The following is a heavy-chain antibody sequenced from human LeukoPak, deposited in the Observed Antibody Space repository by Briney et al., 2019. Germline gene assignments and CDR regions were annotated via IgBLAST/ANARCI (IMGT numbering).Heavy chain of an antibody. J-gene: IGHJ4*02. D-gene: IGHD5-12*01. Sequence: PSETLSLTCTVSGDSISSNYWSWIWQPPGKGLEWIGYFYYSGRTNYNPSLKSRVTISGDTSTNRFSLKLNSVTAADTAVYYCAKDEGDSGYSGYDSRPSFDYWGQGTLVTVSS. V-gene: IGHV4-59*12. CDR3: AKDEGDSGYSGYDSRPSFDY. CDR2: FYYSGRT. CDR1: GDSISSNY.